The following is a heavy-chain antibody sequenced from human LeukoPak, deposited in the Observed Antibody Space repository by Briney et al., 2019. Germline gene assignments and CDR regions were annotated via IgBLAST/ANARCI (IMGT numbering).Heavy chain of an antibody. CDR1: GYAFTSYG. CDR3: ARGKPYAFDI. Sequence: ASLKVSCKTSGYAFTSYGISWVRQAPGQGLEWMGWVSAYNGNTNYAQKLQGRVTMTTDTSTSTAYMELRSLRSDDTAVYYCARGKPYAFDIWGQGTMVTVSS. J-gene: IGHJ3*02. V-gene: IGHV1-18*01. CDR2: VSAYNGNT.